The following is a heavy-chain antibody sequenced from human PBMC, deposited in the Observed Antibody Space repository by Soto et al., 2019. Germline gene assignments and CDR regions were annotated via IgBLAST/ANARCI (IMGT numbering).Heavy chain of an antibody. V-gene: IGHV2-5*02. J-gene: IGHJ5*02. Sequence: KESGPTLVKPTQTLTLTCTFSGFSLTTSGVGGGWIRQPPGKALQWLAPIYWDDGKRYSPSLKRRLTITKDTSNNQVVLTMTNMDPDDTATYFCANRTTTVTWWFDPRGQGTLVTVSS. CDR2: IYWDDGK. CDR3: ANRTTTVTWWFDP. CDR1: GFSLTTSGVG. D-gene: IGHD4-17*01.